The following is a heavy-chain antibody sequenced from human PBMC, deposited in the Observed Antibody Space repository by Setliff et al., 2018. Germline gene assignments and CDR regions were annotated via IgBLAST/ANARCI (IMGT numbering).Heavy chain of an antibody. V-gene: IGHV3-21*06. CDR1: GFTFSSSW. D-gene: IGHD6-25*01. CDR3: ARSPANGGHDAFDV. Sequence: PGGSLRLSCAASGFTFSSSWMHWVRQAPGKGLAWVSSISPYSDYIYYADSVKGRFTISRDNAKNSLYLQMNSLGAEDTAVYFCARSPANGGHDAFDVWGQGTMVTVSS. CDR2: ISPYSDYI. J-gene: IGHJ3*01.